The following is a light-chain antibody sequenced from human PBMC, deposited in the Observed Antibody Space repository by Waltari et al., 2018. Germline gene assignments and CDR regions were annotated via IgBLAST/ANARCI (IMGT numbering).Light chain of an antibody. CDR1: SRDVGGYNS. V-gene: IGLV2-8*01. CDR2: EVS. CDR3: SSYAGSNFVV. J-gene: IGLJ2*01. Sequence: QSALAQPPSASGSPGQSVTISCTGPSRDVGGYNSVSWYQQHPDKAPKRMIYEVSKRPSGVPDRFSGSKSGNTASLTVSGLQAEDEAAYYCSSYAGSNFVVFGGGTKVTVL.